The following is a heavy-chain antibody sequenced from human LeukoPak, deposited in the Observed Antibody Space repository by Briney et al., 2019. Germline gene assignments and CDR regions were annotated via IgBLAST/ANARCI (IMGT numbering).Heavy chain of an antibody. D-gene: IGHD6-13*01. CDR2: ISAYNGNT. J-gene: IGHJ5*02. Sequence: ASVKVSCKASGYTFTSYGISWVRQAPGQGLEWMGWISAYNGNTNYVQKLQGRVTMTTDTSTSTAYMELRSLRSDDTAVYYCARTRIAAAGRNWFDPWGQGTLVTVSS. V-gene: IGHV1-18*04. CDR1: GYTFTSYG. CDR3: ARTRIAAAGRNWFDP.